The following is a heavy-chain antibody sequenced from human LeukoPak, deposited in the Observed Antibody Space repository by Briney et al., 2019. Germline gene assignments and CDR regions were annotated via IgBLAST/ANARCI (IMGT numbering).Heavy chain of an antibody. D-gene: IGHD4-23*01. CDR1: GDSISSRSYY. CDR3: LYGGNSGDWVY. CDR2: IFYSGNT. V-gene: IGHV4-39*07. J-gene: IGHJ4*02. Sequence: SETLSLTCTVSGDSISSRSYYWGWIRQPPGKGLEWIGSIFYSGNTYYNPSLKSRVTISVDTSKNQFSLNLSSVTAADTALYYCLYGGNSGDWVYWGQGTLVTVSS.